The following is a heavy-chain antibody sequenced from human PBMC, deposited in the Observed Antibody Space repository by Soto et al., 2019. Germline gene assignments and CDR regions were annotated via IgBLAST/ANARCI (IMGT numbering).Heavy chain of an antibody. J-gene: IGHJ4*02. V-gene: IGHV3-23*01. CDR1: GFTFSSFA. Sequence: PGGSLRLSCAASGFTFSSFAVSWVRQAPGKGLEWVSVISGSGGTTYYADSVKGRFTISRDNSKNTLYLQMNSLRAEDTAVYYCARHDNIYYYGSGSDYWGQGTLVTVSS. D-gene: IGHD3-10*01. CDR2: ISGSGGTT. CDR3: ARHDNIYYYGSGSDY.